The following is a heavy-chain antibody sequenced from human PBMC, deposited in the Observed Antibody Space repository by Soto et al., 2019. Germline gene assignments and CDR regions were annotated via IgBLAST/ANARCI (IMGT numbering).Heavy chain of an antibody. Sequence: GESLKISCKGSGYSFAGYWITWVRQKPGKDLEWMGRIDPSDSQTYYSPSFRGHVTISVTKSITTVFLQWSSLRASDTAMYYCARQIYDSDTGPNFQYYFDSWGQGTPVTVSS. J-gene: IGHJ4*02. CDR2: IDPSDSQT. V-gene: IGHV5-10-1*01. CDR1: GYSFAGYW. CDR3: ARQIYDSDTGPNFQYYFDS. D-gene: IGHD3-22*01.